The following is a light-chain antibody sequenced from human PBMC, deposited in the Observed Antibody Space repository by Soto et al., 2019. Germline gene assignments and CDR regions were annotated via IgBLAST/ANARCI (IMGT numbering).Light chain of an antibody. CDR2: SAS. CDR1: QTVSTY. CDR3: QQRDSWPLT. Sequence: EIVLTQSPAILSLSPGERATLSCRTNQTVSTYLAWYQHKPGQAPRLLIYSASKRATGSPARFSGSGSGTDFTLPIRSLEPEDFAFYYCQQRDSWPLTLGGGTKVDLK. V-gene: IGKV3-11*01. J-gene: IGKJ4*01.